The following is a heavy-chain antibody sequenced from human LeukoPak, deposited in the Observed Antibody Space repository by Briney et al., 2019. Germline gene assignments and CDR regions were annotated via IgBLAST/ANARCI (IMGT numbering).Heavy chain of an antibody. D-gene: IGHD6-13*01. CDR2: LSYNMHS. V-gene: IGHV4-61*01. CDR3: ARVAASGTGPDY. J-gene: IGHJ4*02. CDR1: GASVSSTSYY. Sequence: SETLSLTCTVSGASVSSTSYYWSWIRQPPGKGREWVGFLSYNMHSDYNPSLKSRVTISVDKSKNQFSLRLSSVTAADTAIYYCARVAASGTGPDYSGQGTLVTVSS.